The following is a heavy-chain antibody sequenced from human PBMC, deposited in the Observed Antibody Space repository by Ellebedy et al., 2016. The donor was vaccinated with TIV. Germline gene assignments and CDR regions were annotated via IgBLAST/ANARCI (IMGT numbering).Heavy chain of an antibody. CDR1: GGTFSSYA. D-gene: IGHD1-14*01. Sequence: SVKVSXXASGGTFSSYAISWVRQAPGQGLEWMGRIIPILGIANYAQKFQGRVTITADKSTSTAYMELSSLRSEDTAVYYCARDPEGETWSDWGQGTLVTVSS. J-gene: IGHJ4*02. CDR3: ARDPEGETWSD. CDR2: IIPILGIA. V-gene: IGHV1-69*04.